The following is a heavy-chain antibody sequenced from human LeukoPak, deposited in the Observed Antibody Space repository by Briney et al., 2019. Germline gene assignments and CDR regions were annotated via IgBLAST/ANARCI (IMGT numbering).Heavy chain of an antibody. V-gene: IGHV1-2*02. CDR1: RYTFTDYY. CDR2: INPNSGGT. D-gene: IGHD7-27*01. J-gene: IGHJ4*02. CDR3: ARDYRTGFDY. Sequence: EASVKVSCKASRYTFTDYYMHWVRQAPGQGLEWMGWINPNSGGTNYAQKFQGRVTMTRDTSINTAYMELRSLRSDDTAVYYCARDYRTGFDYWGQGTLVTVSS.